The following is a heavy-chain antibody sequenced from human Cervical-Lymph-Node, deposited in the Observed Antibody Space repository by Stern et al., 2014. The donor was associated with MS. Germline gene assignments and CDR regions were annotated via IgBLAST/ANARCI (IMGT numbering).Heavy chain of an antibody. Sequence: VPLVESGGGVVQPGRSLRLSCAASGFTFSNFGMHWVRQAPGKGLEWVTLISYDGRDEYYADSVKGRFTISRDDSKNTLYLQLNSLRAEDTAVYYCAKGRTVAGKGVGAFDVWGQVTLVTVSS. CDR2: ISYDGRDE. CDR1: GFTFSNFG. D-gene: IGHD6-19*01. CDR3: AKGRTVAGKGVGAFDV. V-gene: IGHV3-30*18. J-gene: IGHJ3*01.